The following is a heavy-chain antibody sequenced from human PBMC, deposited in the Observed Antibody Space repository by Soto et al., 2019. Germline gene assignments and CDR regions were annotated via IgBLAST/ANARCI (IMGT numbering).Heavy chain of an antibody. CDR3: AKTRGLRLGELSPDC. CDR1: GFSFSNYA. Sequence: QVQLVESGGGVVQPGRSLRLSCAASGFSFSNYAIHWLRPAPAKGLEWVALISYDGSRQYYGDSVKGRFTISRDNSKNTLSLEMNNLRAEDTAVYYCAKTRGLRLGELSPDCWGQGTLASVSS. D-gene: IGHD3-16*02. V-gene: IGHV3-30*18. CDR2: ISYDGSRQ. J-gene: IGHJ4*02.